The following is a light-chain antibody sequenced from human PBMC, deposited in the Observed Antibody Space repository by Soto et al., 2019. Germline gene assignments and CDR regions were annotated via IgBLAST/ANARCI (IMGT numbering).Light chain of an antibody. J-gene: IGKJ3*01. V-gene: IGKV1-27*01. CDR3: EKYNSAPLT. Sequence: DIQMTQSPSSLSASVGARVTITCRASPGISNYLAWYQQKPGRVPNLLIYAASTLHSGVPSRFSGSGSGTDFNLTISSLQTDDVATSFCEKYNSAPLTFGPGTKVDI. CDR1: PGISNY. CDR2: AAS.